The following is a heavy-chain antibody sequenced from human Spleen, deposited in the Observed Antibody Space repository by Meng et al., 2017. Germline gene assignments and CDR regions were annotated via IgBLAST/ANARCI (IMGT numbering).Heavy chain of an antibody. V-gene: IGHV1-69*13. J-gene: IGHJ4*02. CDR2: LIAVFDKT. CDR3: ARGRRNEPLFDY. CDR1: GYTFSNYG. D-gene: IGHD1-14*01. Sequence: QVQLVQSGDEVKKSGASVKVSCKASGYTFSNYGISWVRQAPGQGLEWMGGLIAVFDKTKAAPRFQDRVTFTADESTSTAYMELSSLTFDDTAVYFCARGRRNEPLFDYWGQGTLVTVSS.